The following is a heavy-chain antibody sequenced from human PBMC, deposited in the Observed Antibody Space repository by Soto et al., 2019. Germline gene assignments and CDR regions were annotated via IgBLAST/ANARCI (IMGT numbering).Heavy chain of an antibody. D-gene: IGHD4-17*01. CDR2: IIPIFGTA. J-gene: IGHJ5*02. CDR3: ARDRGKYSSTDWFDP. V-gene: IGHV1-69*13. CDR1: GGTFSSYA. Sequence: SVEVSCKASGGTFSSYAISWVRQAPGQGLEWMGGIIPIFGTANYAQKFQGRVTITADESTSTAYMELSSLRSEDTAVYYCARDRGKYSSTDWFDPWGQGTLVTV.